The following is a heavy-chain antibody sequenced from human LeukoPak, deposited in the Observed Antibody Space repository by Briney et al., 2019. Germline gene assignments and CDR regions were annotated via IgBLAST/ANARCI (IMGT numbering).Heavy chain of an antibody. V-gene: IGHV3-7*03. CDR2: IKQDGSDK. D-gene: IGHD4-17*01. J-gene: IGHJ4*02. CDR1: GFMFRNYW. CDR3: VKVGRHDYGDPDFDS. Sequence: GGSLRLSCAASGFMFRNYWMSWVRQAPGKGLEWVANIKQDGSDKYYVDSVKGRFTISRDNAKNSLYLQMNNLRADDTAVYYCVKVGRHDYGDPDFDSWGEGTLVTVSS.